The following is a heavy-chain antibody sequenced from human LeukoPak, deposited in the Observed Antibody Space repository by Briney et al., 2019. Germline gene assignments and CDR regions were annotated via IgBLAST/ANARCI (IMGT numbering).Heavy chain of an antibody. CDR3: ARDVNYAFDY. V-gene: IGHV1-18*01. CDR1: GYNFVNYD. CDR2: ISTNSGNT. J-gene: IGHJ4*02. Sequence: ASVRVSCKASGYNFVNYDINWVRQATGQGPEWMGWISTNSGNTKYAQKFQDRVTLTTETSTSTAYMELRSLRSDDTAVYYCARDVNYAFDYWGQGTLVTVSS. D-gene: IGHD3-16*01.